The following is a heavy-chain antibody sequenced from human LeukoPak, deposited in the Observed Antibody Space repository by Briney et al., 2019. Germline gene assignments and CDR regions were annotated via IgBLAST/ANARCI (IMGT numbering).Heavy chain of an antibody. Sequence: ASVKVSCKASGYTFTSYDINWVRQATGQGLEWMGWMNPNSGNTGYAQKFQGRVTMTRNTSISTAYMELSSLRSEDTAVYYCARGPDYGEIYYYYYYMDVWGKGTTVTVSS. J-gene: IGHJ6*03. V-gene: IGHV1-8*01. CDR1: GYTFTSYD. D-gene: IGHD4-17*01. CDR2: MNPNSGNT. CDR3: ARGPDYGEIYYYYYYMDV.